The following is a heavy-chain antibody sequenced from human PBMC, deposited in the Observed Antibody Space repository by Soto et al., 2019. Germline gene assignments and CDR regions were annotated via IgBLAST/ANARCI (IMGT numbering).Heavy chain of an antibody. J-gene: IGHJ3*02. CDR1: GYTFTSYG. CDR3: ARGYYYDSSGYHHDAFDI. V-gene: IGHV1-18*04. CDR2: ISAYNGNT. Sequence: ASVKVSCKASGYTFTSYGISWVRQSPGQGLEWMGWISAYNGNTNYAQKLQGRVTMTTDTSTSTAYMELRSLRSDDTAVYYCARGYYYDSSGYHHDAFDIWGQGTMVTVSS. D-gene: IGHD3-22*01.